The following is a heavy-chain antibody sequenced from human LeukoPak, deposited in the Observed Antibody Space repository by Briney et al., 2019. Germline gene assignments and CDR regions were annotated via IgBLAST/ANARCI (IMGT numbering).Heavy chain of an antibody. CDR3: ARIGGPYCSGGSCSWFDP. Sequence: PSETLSLTCTVSGGSISSYYWSWIRQPAGKGLEWIGRIYTSGSTNYNPSLKSRVTMSVDTSKNQFSLKLSSVTAADTAVYYCARIGGPYCSGGSCSWFDPWGQGTLVTVSS. J-gene: IGHJ5*02. CDR1: GGSISSYY. D-gene: IGHD2-15*01. V-gene: IGHV4-4*07. CDR2: IYTSGST.